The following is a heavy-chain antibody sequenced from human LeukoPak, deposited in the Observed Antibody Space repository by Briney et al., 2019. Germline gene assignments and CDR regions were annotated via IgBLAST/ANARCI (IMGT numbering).Heavy chain of an antibody. CDR2: ITRNSGII. CDR1: QFTFEDYA. Sequence: PGGSLRLSCAASQFTFEDYAMHWVRQVPGKGLEWVSGITRNSGIIAYADSVKGRFTISRDNANKSLYLHMNSLRPEDTAFYYCAKDXLGXTXXXXXIWGXXXMXIVSS. V-gene: IGHV3-9*01. J-gene: IGHJ3*02. CDR3: AKDXLGXTXXXXXI.